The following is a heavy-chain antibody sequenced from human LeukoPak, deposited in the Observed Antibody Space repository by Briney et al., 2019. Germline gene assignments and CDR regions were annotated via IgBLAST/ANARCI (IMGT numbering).Heavy chain of an antibody. J-gene: IGHJ3*01. V-gene: IGHV4-59*12. CDR3: AGDLARPVVV. CDR2: IYYSGST. D-gene: IGHD6-6*01. CDR1: GGSTSSYY. Sequence: PSETLSLTCTVSGGSTSSYYWSWIRQPPGKGLEWIGYIYYSGSTNYNPSLKSRVTISVDTSKNQFSLKLSSVTAADTAVYYCAGDLARPVVVWGQGTMVTVSS.